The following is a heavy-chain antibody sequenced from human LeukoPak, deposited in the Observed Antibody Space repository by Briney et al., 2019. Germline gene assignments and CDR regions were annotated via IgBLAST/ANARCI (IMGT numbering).Heavy chain of an antibody. Sequence: SETVSLTCTVSGGSISIDYWSWIRQPPGKGLEWIGYIYYSGSTTYNPSLTSRVTISGDTSKNQFSLKLSSVTAADTAVYYCARGDGYNEGYFDYWGQGT. J-gene: IGHJ4*02. CDR1: GGSISIDY. D-gene: IGHD5-24*01. V-gene: IGHV4-59*01. CDR2: IYYSGST. CDR3: ARGDGYNEGYFDY.